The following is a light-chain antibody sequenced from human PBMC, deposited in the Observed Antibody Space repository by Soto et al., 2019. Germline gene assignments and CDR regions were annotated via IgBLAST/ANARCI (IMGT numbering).Light chain of an antibody. CDR3: QTWDTGSWV. J-gene: IGLJ3*02. CDR1: SGHSTYA. V-gene: IGLV4-69*02. CDR2: LNNDGGH. Sequence: QLVVTQSPSASASLGASVKLTCTLSSGHSTYAIAWHQQQPEKGPRYLMKLNNDGGHSKGGGIPDRFSGSSSGAERYLTISSLQSEDEADYYCQTWDTGSWVFGGGTKLTVL.